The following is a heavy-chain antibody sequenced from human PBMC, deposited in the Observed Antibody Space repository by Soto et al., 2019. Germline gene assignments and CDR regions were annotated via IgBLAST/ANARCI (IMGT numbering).Heavy chain of an antibody. CDR2: TSSSSSYT. Sequence: GGSLILSCAASGFTFSDYYMSWIRQAPGKGLEWVSYTSSSSSYTNYADSVKGRFTISRDNAKNSLYLQMNSLRAEDTAVYYCARAPGGSYLDYWGQGTLVTVYS. V-gene: IGHV3-11*06. CDR1: GFTFSDYY. CDR3: ARAPGGSYLDY. D-gene: IGHD1-26*01. J-gene: IGHJ4*02.